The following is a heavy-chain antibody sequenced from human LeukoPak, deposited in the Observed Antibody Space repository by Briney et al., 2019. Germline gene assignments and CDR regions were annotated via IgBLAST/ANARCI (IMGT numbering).Heavy chain of an antibody. CDR1: GFTFSSHA. D-gene: IGHD3-10*01. V-gene: IGHV3-23*01. CDR2: ISGSGGST. J-gene: IGHJ4*02. CDR3: AKLGLSVPNFDY. Sequence: GGSLRLSCAASGFTFSSHAMSWVRQAPGKGLEWVSAISGSGGSTYYADSVKGRFTISRDNSKNTLYLQMNSLRAEDTAVYYCAKLGLSVPNFDYWGQGTLVTVSS.